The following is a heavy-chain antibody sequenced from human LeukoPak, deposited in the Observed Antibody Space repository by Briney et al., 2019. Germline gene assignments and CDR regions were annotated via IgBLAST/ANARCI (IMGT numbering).Heavy chain of an antibody. CDR3: STGPNDYWSGYSRYLDH. V-gene: IGHV3-23*01. CDR2: VSGSGDST. CDR1: GFNFSFYT. Sequence: GGSLRLSCASSGFNFSFYTMSWVRQPPGRGLEWVSVVSGSGDSTQYAGSVEDRFTISRDNSKDTLYLHMNTLKVYDTAVYYCSTGPNDYWSGYSRYLDHWGQGTLVTVSS. J-gene: IGHJ4*02. D-gene: IGHD3-3*01.